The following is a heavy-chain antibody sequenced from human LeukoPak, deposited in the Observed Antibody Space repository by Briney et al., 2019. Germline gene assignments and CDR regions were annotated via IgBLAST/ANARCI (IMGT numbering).Heavy chain of an antibody. CDR1: GFTFSSYS. D-gene: IGHD1-7*01. CDR3: ARGYWNFVG. CDR2: IKQDGSEK. Sequence: GGSLRLSCAVSGFTFSSYSMNWVRQAPGKGLEWVANIKQDGSEKYYVDSVKGRFTISRDNAKNSLYLQMNSLRAEDTAVYYCARGYWNFVGWGQGTLVTVSS. V-gene: IGHV3-7*01. J-gene: IGHJ4*02.